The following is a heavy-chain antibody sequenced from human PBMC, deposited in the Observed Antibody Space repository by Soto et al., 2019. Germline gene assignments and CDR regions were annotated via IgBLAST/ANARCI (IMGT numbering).Heavy chain of an antibody. CDR1: GYTFTSYY. V-gene: IGHV1-46*03. CDR3: ARAASDGSGTIAADAFDI. Sequence: QVQLVQSGAEVKKPGASVKVSCKASGYTFTSYYMHWVRQAPGQGLEWMGIINPSGGSTSYAQKFKGRVTMTRDTSTSTVYMELSSLRSEDTAVYYCARAASDGSGTIAADAFDIWGQGTMVTVSS. J-gene: IGHJ3*02. CDR2: INPSGGST. D-gene: IGHD3-10*01.